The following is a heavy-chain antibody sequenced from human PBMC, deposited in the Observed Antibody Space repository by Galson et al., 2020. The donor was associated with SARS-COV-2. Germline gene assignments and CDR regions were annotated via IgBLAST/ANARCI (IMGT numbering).Heavy chain of an antibody. CDR1: GFTFSSYG. J-gene: IGHJ4*02. Sequence: GGSLRLSCAASGFTFSSYGMHWVRQAPGKGLEWVAVIWYDGSNKYYADSVKGRFTISRDNSKNTLYLQMNSLRAEDTAVYYCARDGSYYYDRRRTFDYWGQGTLVTVSS. CDR2: IWYDGSNK. V-gene: IGHV3-33*01. CDR3: ARDGSYYYDRRRTFDY. D-gene: IGHD3-22*01.